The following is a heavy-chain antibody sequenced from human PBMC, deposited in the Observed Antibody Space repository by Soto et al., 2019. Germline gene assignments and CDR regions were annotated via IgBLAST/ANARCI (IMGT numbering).Heavy chain of an antibody. J-gene: IGHJ5*02. V-gene: IGHV3-48*03. D-gene: IGHD2-15*01. CDR3: ALVVEGGCWSRWFDP. Sequence: GALTLSCAGSGFTFSSYEMNCVRQAPGKELEAVSCISRSGDVIDYADSVKGRFTVSRDNAKNPLYLQMNSLRAEDTAVSYCALVVEGGCWSRWFDPWGQGTRVTVSS. CDR2: ISRSGDVI. CDR1: GFTFSSYE.